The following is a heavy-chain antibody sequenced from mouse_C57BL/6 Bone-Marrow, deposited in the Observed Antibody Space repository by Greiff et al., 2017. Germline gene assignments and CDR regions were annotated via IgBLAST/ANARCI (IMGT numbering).Heavy chain of an antibody. Sequence: VQLQQSGAELARPGASVKLSCKASGYTFTSYGISWVKQRTGQGLEWIGEIYPRSGNTYYNEKFKGKATLTADKSSSTAYMALRSLTSEDSAVYFCAIEIYDGYPYAMDYWGQGTSVTVSS. CDR3: AIEIYDGYPYAMDY. J-gene: IGHJ4*01. V-gene: IGHV1-81*01. CDR1: GYTFTSYG. D-gene: IGHD2-3*01. CDR2: IYPRSGNT.